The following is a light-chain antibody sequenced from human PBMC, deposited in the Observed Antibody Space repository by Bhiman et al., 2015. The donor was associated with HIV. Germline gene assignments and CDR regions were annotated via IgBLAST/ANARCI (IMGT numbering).Light chain of an antibody. J-gene: IGLJ1*01. Sequence: QSVLTQPPAMSAAPGQSVTISCSGSAFNIERHQVTWLRHLPGTAPTSVIIMNNQRPSGVPDRFSGSRSGTSASLAITGLQAEDESDYYCQSYDSSLSHVFGTATRVTVL. V-gene: IGLV1-47*01. CDR2: MNN. CDR1: AFNIERHQ. CDR3: QSYDSSLSHV.